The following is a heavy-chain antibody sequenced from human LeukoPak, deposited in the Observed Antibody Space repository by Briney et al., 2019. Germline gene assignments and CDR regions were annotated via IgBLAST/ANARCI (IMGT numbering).Heavy chain of an antibody. CDR2: INHSGST. CDR1: GGSISSSSYY. V-gene: IGHV4-39*07. Sequence: SETLSLTCTVSGGSISSSSYYWSWIRQPPGKGLEWIGEINHSGSTNYNPSLKSRVTISVDTSKNQFSLKLSSVTAADTAVYYCARDRTLGRAAFDIWGQGTMVTVSS. D-gene: IGHD7-27*01. CDR3: ARDRTLGRAAFDI. J-gene: IGHJ3*02.